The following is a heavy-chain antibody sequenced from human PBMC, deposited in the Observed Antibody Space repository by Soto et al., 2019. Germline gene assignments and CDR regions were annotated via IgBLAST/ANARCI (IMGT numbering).Heavy chain of an antibody. D-gene: IGHD5-12*01. J-gene: IGHJ4*02. Sequence: GGSLRLSCASSGFTFSDYYMSWIRQAPGKGLEWVSYISSSSSYTNYADSVKGRFTISRDNAKNSLYLQMNSLRAEDTAVYYCARDHHRYSGYDYVDYWGQGTLVTVSS. CDR2: ISSSSSYT. V-gene: IGHV3-11*05. CDR1: GFTFSDYY. CDR3: ARDHHRYSGYDYVDY.